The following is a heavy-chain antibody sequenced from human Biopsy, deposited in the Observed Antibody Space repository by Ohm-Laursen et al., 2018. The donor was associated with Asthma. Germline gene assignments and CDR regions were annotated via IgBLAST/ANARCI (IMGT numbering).Heavy chain of an antibody. CDR2: VSWNSGSI. V-gene: IGHV3-9*01. Sequence: SLRLSCAASGFTFDDYAMHWVRQAPGKGLEWVSGVSWNSGSIDYADSVKGRFTISRDNAKNSLYLQMNSLRGADTALYYCVKDIRLQLWGFYSWGQGTPVTVSS. CDR3: VKDIRLQLWGFYS. D-gene: IGHD6-13*01. CDR1: GFTFDDYA. J-gene: IGHJ4*02.